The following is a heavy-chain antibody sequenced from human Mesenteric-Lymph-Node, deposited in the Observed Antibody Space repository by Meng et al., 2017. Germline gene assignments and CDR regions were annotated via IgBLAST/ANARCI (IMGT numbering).Heavy chain of an antibody. CDR2: IYTSGRT. CDR3: AREREGIHDSSGYYYFDY. CDR1: GGSISSYY. D-gene: IGHD3-22*01. J-gene: IGHJ4*02. Sequence: SETLSLTCTVSGGSISSYYWSWIRQPAGKGLEWIGRIYTSGRTNYNPSLKSRVTTSVDTSKNQFSLKLSFVTAADTAIYYCAREREGIHDSSGYYYFDYWGQGTLVTVSS. V-gene: IGHV4-4*07.